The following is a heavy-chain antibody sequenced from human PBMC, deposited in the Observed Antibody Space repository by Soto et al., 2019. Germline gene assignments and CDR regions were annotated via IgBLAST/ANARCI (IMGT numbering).Heavy chain of an antibody. CDR1: GFTFDDYA. CDR2: ISRDGGST. J-gene: IGHJ6*02. D-gene: IGHD6-13*01. V-gene: IGHV3-43*02. Sequence: GGSLRLSCAASGFTFDDYAMHWVRQAPGKGLEWVSLISRDGGSTYYADSVKGRFTISRDNSKNSLYLQMNSLRTEDTALYYCAKDSSSWYEAGYYGMDVWGQGTTVTVSS. CDR3: AKDSSSWYEAGYYGMDV.